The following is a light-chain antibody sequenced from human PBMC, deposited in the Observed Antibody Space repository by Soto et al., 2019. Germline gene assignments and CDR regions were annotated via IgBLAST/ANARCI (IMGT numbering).Light chain of an antibody. Sequence: DIQMTQSPSSLSASVGDRVTITCRASQGISNYLAWYQQKPGKVPKLLIYAASTLQSGVPSRFGGSGSGTDFTLTISSLQPEDVATYYCQKYNSALRTFGQGTKVDI. CDR1: QGISNY. V-gene: IGKV1-27*01. J-gene: IGKJ1*01. CDR3: QKYNSALRT. CDR2: AAS.